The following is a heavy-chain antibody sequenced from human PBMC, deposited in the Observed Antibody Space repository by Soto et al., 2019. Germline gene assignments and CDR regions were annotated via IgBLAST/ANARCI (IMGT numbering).Heavy chain of an antibody. V-gene: IGHV5-51*01. CDR2: IYPGDSDT. CDR1: GFSITNYW. J-gene: IGHJ3*02. Sequence: PGESLKISCNGSGFSITNYWIGWVRQLPGKGPEWMGIIYPGDSDTRYSPSFQGQVTISADESISTAYLQWSSLKASDTAMYYCARLRNAAVADNDAFDIWGQGTMVTVSS. D-gene: IGHD6-19*01. CDR3: ARLRNAAVADNDAFDI.